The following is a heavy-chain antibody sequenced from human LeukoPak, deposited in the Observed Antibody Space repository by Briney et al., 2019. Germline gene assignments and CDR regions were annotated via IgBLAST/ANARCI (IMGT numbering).Heavy chain of an antibody. J-gene: IGHJ4*02. CDR1: GGSFISSIYY. D-gene: IGHD4-17*01. CDR2: IYYSGST. Sequence: PSETLSLTCTVSGGSFISSIYYWAWIRQPPGKGLEWIGSIYYSGSTYYNPSLKSRVTISVDTSKNQFSLKLSSVSAADTAVYYCASTVYWGQGTLVTVSS. CDR3: ASTVY. V-gene: IGHV4-39*01.